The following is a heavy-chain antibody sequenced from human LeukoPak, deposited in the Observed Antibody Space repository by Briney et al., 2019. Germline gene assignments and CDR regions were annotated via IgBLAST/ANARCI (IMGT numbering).Heavy chain of an antibody. J-gene: IGHJ6*03. CDR3: ARRVGRYFGERAYYYNYMDV. V-gene: IGHV4-34*01. Sequence: SETLSLTCAVYGGSFSGYYWSWIRQPPGKGLEWIGEINHSGSTKNNPSLKSRVTISVVTSKNQFSLKLSSVTAADTAVYYCARRVGRYFGERAYYYNYMDVWGKGTTVTISS. CDR1: GGSFSGYY. CDR2: INHSGST. D-gene: IGHD3-10*01.